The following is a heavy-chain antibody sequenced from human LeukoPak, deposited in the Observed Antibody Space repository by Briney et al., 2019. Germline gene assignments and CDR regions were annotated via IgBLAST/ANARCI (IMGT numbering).Heavy chain of an antibody. V-gene: IGHV3-13*01. CDR1: GFTFSSYD. D-gene: IGHD3-10*01. Sequence: GGSLRLSCAASGFTFSSYDMHWVRQATGKGLEWVSAIGTAGDTYYPGSVKGRFTISRENAKNSLYLQMNSLRVGDTAVYYCARVKRGWYFDLWGRGTLVTVSS. CDR2: IGTAGDT. J-gene: IGHJ2*01. CDR3: ARVKRGWYFDL.